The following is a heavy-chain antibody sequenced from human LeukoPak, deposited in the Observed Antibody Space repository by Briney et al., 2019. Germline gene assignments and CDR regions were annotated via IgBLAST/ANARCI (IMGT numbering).Heavy chain of an antibody. CDR1: GGSFSGCY. J-gene: IGHJ6*03. D-gene: IGHD3-16*01. V-gene: IGHV4-34*01. CDR2: INHSGST. Sequence: SETLSLTCAVYGGSFSGCYWSWIRQPPGKGLEWIGEINHSGSTNYNPSLKSRVTISVDTSKNQFSLKLSSVTAADTAVYYCARGPGGYYMDVWGKGTTVTVSS. CDR3: ARGPGGYYMDV.